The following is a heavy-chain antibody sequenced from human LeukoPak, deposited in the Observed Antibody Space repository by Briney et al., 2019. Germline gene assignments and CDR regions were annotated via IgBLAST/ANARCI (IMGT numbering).Heavy chain of an antibody. CDR3: VKDSSGWYFDY. CDR1: GFTFSSYA. Sequence: GGSLRLSCAASGFTFSSYATSWVRQAPGKGLEWVSAISGSGGSTYYADSVKGRFTISRDNSKNTLYLQMNSLRAEDTAVYYCVKDSSGWYFDYWGQGTLVTVSS. V-gene: IGHV3-23*01. CDR2: ISGSGGST. J-gene: IGHJ4*02. D-gene: IGHD6-19*01.